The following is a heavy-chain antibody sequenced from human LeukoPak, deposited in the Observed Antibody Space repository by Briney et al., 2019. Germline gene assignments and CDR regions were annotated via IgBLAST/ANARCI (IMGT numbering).Heavy chain of an antibody. V-gene: IGHV1-2*06. CDR2: INPNSGGT. D-gene: IGHD1-26*01. J-gene: IGHJ4*02. Sequence: ASVKVSCKASGYTFTDYYIHWVRQAPGQGLEWMGRINPNSGGTNYAQKLQGRVTMTTDTSTSTAYMELRSLRSDDTAVYYCARDESIVGATHDYWGQGTLVTVSS. CDR1: GYTFTDYY. CDR3: ARDESIVGATHDY.